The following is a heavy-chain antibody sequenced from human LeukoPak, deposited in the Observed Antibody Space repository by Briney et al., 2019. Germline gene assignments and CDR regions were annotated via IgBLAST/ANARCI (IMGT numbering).Heavy chain of an antibody. V-gene: IGHV3-7*01. CDR1: GVTFTSSW. D-gene: IGHD3-3*01. CDR3: ARGGDSWSGYRSGMDV. Sequence: GGSLRLSCVASGVTFTSSWMSWVRPAPGKGLEWLANIKVDGSEKNYVESVQGRFTLSRDISMNHLYLQMTSLRPEDSAVYYCARGGDSWSGYRSGMDVRGQGTTVTVSS. CDR2: IKVDGSEK. J-gene: IGHJ6*02.